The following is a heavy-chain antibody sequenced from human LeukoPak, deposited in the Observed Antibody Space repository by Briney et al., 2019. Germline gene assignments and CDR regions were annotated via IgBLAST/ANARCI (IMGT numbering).Heavy chain of an antibody. CDR2: IYYSGST. CDR3: ARLKVVNDYYYYYGMDV. D-gene: IGHD2-15*01. Sequence: SETLSLTCTVSGGPISSSSYYWGWIRQPPGKGLEWIGSIYYSGSTYYNPSLKSRVTISVDTSKNQFSLKLSSVTAADTAVYYCARLKVVNDYYYYYGMDVWGQGTTVTVSS. J-gene: IGHJ6*02. CDR1: GGPISSSSYY. V-gene: IGHV4-39*01.